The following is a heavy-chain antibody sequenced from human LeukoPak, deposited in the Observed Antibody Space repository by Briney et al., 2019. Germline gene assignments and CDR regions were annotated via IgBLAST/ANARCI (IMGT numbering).Heavy chain of an antibody. CDR2: IYTSGST. V-gene: IGHV4-4*07. CDR3: ARGGYQLYLWDYFDF. D-gene: IGHD2-2*01. Sequence: PSETLSLTCTVSGGSISSYYWSWIRQPAGKGLEWIGRIYTSGSTNYNPSLKSRVIMSIDTSKNQFSLKLSSVTAADTAVYYCARGGYQLYLWDYFDFWGQGTLVTVSS. CDR1: GGSISSYY. J-gene: IGHJ4*02.